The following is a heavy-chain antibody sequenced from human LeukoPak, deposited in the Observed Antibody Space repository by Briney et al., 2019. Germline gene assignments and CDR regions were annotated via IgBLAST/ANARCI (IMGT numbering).Heavy chain of an antibody. V-gene: IGHV3-64*01. CDR3: ARAGYCSGGSFYLYYFVY. D-gene: IGHD2-15*01. J-gene: IGHJ4*02. CDR2: SSSNGGST. Sequence: GGSLRLSCAASRFTFSSYAMDWVRQAPGKGLEHVSASSSNGGSTYYANSVKGRFTISRDNSKNTLYLQMGSLRAEDMAVYYCARAGYCSGGSFYLYYFVYWGQWTLVTVSS. CDR1: RFTFSSYA.